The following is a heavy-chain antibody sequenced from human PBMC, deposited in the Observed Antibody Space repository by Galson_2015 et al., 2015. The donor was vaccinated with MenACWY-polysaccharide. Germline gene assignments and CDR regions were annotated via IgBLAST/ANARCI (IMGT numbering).Heavy chain of an antibody. D-gene: IGHD6-13*01. CDR3: AREGSRIVFHAFDT. V-gene: IGHV3-33*01. CDR2: IQYDGSQK. CDR1: GLKFRGSG. J-gene: IGHJ3*02. Sequence: SLSCAASGLKFRGSGMPWVRHAPGKGLEWVAVIQYDGSQKQYIDSVKGRFTISRDNSKNTLYLGMNSLRAEDTAVYYCAREGSRIVFHAFDTWGQGTMVTVSS.